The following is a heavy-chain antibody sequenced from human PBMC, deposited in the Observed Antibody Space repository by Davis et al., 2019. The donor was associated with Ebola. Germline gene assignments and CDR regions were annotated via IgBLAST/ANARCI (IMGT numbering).Heavy chain of an antibody. D-gene: IGHD6-6*01. CDR1: GYTFTSYA. CDR2: INAGNGNT. Sequence: AASVKVSCKASGYTFTSYAMHWVRQAPGQRLEWMGWINAGNGNTKYSQKFQGRVTLTRDTSSSTAYMELSSLRSEDTAVYYCARGSSKAYYYYGMDVWGQGTTVTVSS. CDR3: ARGSSKAYYYYGMDV. J-gene: IGHJ6*02. V-gene: IGHV1-3*01.